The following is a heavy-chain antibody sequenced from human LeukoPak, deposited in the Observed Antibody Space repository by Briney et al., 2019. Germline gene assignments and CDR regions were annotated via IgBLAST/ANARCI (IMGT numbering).Heavy chain of an antibody. CDR3: ATTSRRGRIDFSDALDI. D-gene: IGHD3-16*01. CDR2: IRFDGNYK. V-gene: IGHV3-30*02. Sequence: TGGSLRLSCAASGFTFSRHGMHWVRQAPGKGLEWVAFIRFDGNYKYYADSVKGRFTVSRYNSKNTRYVQINRLRADDTSVYYCATTSRRGRIDFSDALDIWGHGTMVTVSS. CDR1: GFTFSRHG. J-gene: IGHJ3*02.